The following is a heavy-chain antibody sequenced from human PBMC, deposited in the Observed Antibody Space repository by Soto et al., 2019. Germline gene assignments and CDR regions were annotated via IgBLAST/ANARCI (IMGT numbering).Heavy chain of an antibody. D-gene: IGHD1-26*01. Sequence: GGSLRLSCAASGFTFSSYAMSWVRQAPGKGLEWVSGISGSGGSTYYADSVKGRFTISRDDSKDTLYLQMNSLRAEDTAIFYCARDPFGYYVNYFDNWGQGTLVTVSS. CDR1: GFTFSSYA. CDR2: ISGSGGST. CDR3: ARDPFGYYVNYFDN. V-gene: IGHV3-23*01. J-gene: IGHJ4*02.